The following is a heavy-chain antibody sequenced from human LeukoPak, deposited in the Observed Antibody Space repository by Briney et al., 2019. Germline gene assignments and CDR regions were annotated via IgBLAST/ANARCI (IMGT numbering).Heavy chain of an antibody. V-gene: IGHV4-59*11. CDR2: IYYSGST. CDR3: ARGPHKHDSSGYSPYYYYYMDV. D-gene: IGHD3-22*01. J-gene: IGHJ6*03. Sequence: SETLSLTCTVSSGSISSHYWSWIRQPPGKGLEWIGYIYYSGSTDYNPSLKSRVTISVDTSKNQFSLKLSSVTAADTAVYYCARGPHKHDSSGYSPYYYYYMDVWGKGTEATVSS. CDR1: SGSISSHY.